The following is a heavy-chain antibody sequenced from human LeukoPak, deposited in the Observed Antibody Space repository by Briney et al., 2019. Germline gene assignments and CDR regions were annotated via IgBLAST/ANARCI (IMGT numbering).Heavy chain of an antibody. V-gene: IGHV4-59*08. D-gene: IGHD3-10*01. J-gene: IGHJ4*02. Sequence: PSETLSLTCTVSGGSISSYYWSWIRQPPGKGLEWIGYIHYSGSTIYNPSLRSRVTISVDTSKNQFSLKLSSVTAADTAVYYCAGGYYGSGSYYNILFWGQGTLVTVSS. CDR3: AGGYYGSGSYYNILF. CDR2: IHYSGST. CDR1: GGSISSYY.